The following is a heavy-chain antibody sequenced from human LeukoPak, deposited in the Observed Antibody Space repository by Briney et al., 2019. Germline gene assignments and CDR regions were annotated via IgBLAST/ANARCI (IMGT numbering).Heavy chain of an antibody. V-gene: IGHV1-69*01. D-gene: IGHD3-3*01. CDR1: GGTFSSYA. CDR2: TIPIFGTA. CDR3: ASLGPLREWLSPWLD. Sequence: GSSVKVSCKASGGTFSSYAISWVRQVPGQGLEWMGETIPIFGTANYAQKFQGRVTITADESTSTAYMELSSLRSEDTAVYYCASLGPLREWLSPWLDWGQGTLVTVSS. J-gene: IGHJ4*02.